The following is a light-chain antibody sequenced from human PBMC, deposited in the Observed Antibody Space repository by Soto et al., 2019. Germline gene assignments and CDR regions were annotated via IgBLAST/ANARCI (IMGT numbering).Light chain of an antibody. V-gene: IGKV3-15*01. J-gene: IGKJ1*01. CDR1: QSVSGN. CDR3: QQFNSWPRT. CDR2: GAS. Sequence: IVMTQSPATVSACPGERVTLSCRASQSVSGNVAWYHQKPGQPPRLLVYGASTTATDIPARFFGSGSETDFTLTITRLQSEDFGTYYCQQFNSWPRTFGQGTKVDIK.